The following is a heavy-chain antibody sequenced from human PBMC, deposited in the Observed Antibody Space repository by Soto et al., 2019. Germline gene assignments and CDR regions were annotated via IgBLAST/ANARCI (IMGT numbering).Heavy chain of an antibody. CDR3: ARPGYRAYYYYGMDV. D-gene: IGHD5-18*01. CDR2: ISSSSSYI. V-gene: IGHV3-21*01. CDR1: GFTFSSYS. J-gene: IGHJ6*02. Sequence: GGSLRLSCAASGFTFSSYSMNWVRQAPGKGLEWVSSISSSSSYIYYADSVKGRFTISRDNAKNSLYLQMNSLRAEDTAVYYCARPGYRAYYYYGMDVWGQGTTVTVSS.